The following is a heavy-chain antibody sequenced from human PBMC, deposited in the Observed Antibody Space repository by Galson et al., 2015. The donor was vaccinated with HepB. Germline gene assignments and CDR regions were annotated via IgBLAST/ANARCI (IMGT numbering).Heavy chain of an antibody. J-gene: IGHJ3*01. CDR1: GYGFSTYW. Sequence: SGAEVKKPGESLKISCKASGYGFSTYWIGWVRQMPGKGLEWMGIIYPGDSDTRYSPSFQGQVTISADKSISIAYLQWSSLKASDTAMYYCARVRDSSDAFDVWGQGTMVTVSS. D-gene: IGHD2-15*01. V-gene: IGHV5-51*03. CDR3: ARVRDSSDAFDV. CDR2: IYPGDSDT.